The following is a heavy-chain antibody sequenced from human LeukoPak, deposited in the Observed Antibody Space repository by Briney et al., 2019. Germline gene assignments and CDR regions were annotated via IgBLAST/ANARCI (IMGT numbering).Heavy chain of an antibody. J-gene: IGHJ6*02. CDR1: GFTFSSYG. CDR2: ISYDGSNK. V-gene: IGHV3-30*03. CDR3: ARATTVTGPDV. Sequence: GGSLRLSCAACGFTFSSYGMHWVRQAPGKGLEGVAVISYDGSNKYYADSVKGRFTISRDNSKNTLYLQMNSLRAEDTAVYYCARATTVTGPDVWGQGTTVTVSS. D-gene: IGHD4-17*01.